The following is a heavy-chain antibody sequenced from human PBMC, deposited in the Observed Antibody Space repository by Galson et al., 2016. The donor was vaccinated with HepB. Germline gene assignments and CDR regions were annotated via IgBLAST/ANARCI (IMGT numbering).Heavy chain of an antibody. J-gene: IGHJ5*02. CDR1: GFSLRTTGVG. Sequence: PALVKPTQTLTLTCTFSGFSLRTTGVGVAWIRQPPGKALEWLALIYWDNDKRYNPYLKTRLSITKDTSKKQVVLTMSNMDPVDTGSYYCAHHRPVYDFLTGSSLYRFRPWGPGTLVTVPS. V-gene: IGHV2-5*02. CDR3: AHHRPVYDFLTGSSLYRFRP. D-gene: IGHD3-9*01. CDR2: IYWDNDK.